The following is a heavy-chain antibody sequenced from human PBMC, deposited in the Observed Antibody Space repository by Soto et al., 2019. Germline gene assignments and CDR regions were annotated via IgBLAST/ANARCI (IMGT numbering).Heavy chain of an antibody. D-gene: IGHD5-18*01. CDR2: IYYSGST. Sequence: PSETLSLTCTDSGGSISSSSYYWGWIRQPPGKGLEWIGSIYYSGSTYYNPSLKSRVTISVDTSKNQFSLKLSSVTAADTAVYYCATPDKLGYSYGKTPFCFDYWGQGTLVTVSS. CDR1: GGSISSSSYY. CDR3: ATPDKLGYSYGKTPFCFDY. V-gene: IGHV4-39*01. J-gene: IGHJ4*02.